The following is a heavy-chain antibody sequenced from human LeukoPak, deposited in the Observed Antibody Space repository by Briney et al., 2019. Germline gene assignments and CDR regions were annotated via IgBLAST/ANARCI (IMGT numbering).Heavy chain of an antibody. J-gene: IGHJ6*02. CDR2: IFNSGRT. CDR3: ARDRLGAVAGNSALISLAMDV. D-gene: IGHD6-19*01. V-gene: IGHV4-59*01. CDR1: GGFTSSYY. Sequence: SETLSLTCTVSGGFTSSYYWSWIRQPPGKGLEWIGYIFNSGRTNYNPSLKSRVTISGDTSKNQFSLNLSSVTAADTAVYYCARDRLGAVAGNSALISLAMDVWGQGTTVTVSS.